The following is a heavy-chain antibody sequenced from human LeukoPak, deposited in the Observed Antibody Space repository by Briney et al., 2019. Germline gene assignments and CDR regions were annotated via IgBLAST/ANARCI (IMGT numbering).Heavy chain of an antibody. CDR1: GFTFDDYS. CDR3: AKDLYSSGWFKGDWFDP. Sequence: GGSLRLSCAVSGFTFDDYSMHWVRQAPGKGLEWVSAISGSGGSTYYADSVKGRFTISRDNSKNTLYLQMNSLRAEDTAVYYCAKDLYSSGWFKGDWFDPWGQGTLVTVSS. CDR2: ISGSGGST. V-gene: IGHV3-23*01. D-gene: IGHD6-19*01. J-gene: IGHJ5*02.